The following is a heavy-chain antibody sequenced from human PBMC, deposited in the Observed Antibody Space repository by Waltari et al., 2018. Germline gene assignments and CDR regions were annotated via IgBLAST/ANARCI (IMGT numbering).Heavy chain of an antibody. CDR3: ASSYCGGDCYSTMGGVDY. CDR1: GGSISSYY. Sequence: QVQLQESGPGLVKPSETLSLTCTVSGGSISSYYWSWIRQPPGKGLEWIGYIYYSGSTNYTPSLKSRVTISVDTSKNQFSLKLSSVTAADTAVYYCASSYCGGDCYSTMGGVDYWGQGTLVTVSS. V-gene: IGHV4-59*01. CDR2: IYYSGST. D-gene: IGHD2-21*02. J-gene: IGHJ4*02.